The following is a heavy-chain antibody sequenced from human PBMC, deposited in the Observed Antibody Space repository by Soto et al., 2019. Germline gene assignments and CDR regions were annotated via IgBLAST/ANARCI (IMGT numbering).Heavy chain of an antibody. CDR2: ISGSGGST. CDR1: GFTFSSYA. J-gene: IGHJ4*02. Sequence: EVQLLESGGGLVQPGGSLRLSCAASGFTFSSYAMSWVRQAPGKGLEWVSAISGSGGSTYYADSVKGRFTISRDNSKNTLYRKMNTRRAEATALYSCAKPEAPHYFASGGRGPLFTVSS. V-gene: IGHV3-23*01. CDR3: AKPEAPHYFAS.